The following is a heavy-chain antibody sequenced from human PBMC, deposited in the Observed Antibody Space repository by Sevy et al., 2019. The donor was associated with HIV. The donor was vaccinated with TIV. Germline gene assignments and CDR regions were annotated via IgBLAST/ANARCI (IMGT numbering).Heavy chain of an antibody. CDR2: IYYNGHI. Sequence: SETLSLTCTVSGGSITSLYWNWIRQPPGKGLEWIANIYYNGHINYNPSLKSRVTLSLDTSKNQFSLRLSSVTAADTAMYYCARAGDDYCTESDCNKNWFDPWGQGTLVTVSS. D-gene: IGHD2-8*02. CDR1: GGSITSLY. CDR3: ARAGDDYCTESDCNKNWFDP. V-gene: IGHV4-59*08. J-gene: IGHJ5*02.